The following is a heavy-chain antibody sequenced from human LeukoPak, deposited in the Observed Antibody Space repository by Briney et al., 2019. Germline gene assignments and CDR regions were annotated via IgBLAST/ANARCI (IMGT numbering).Heavy chain of an antibody. CDR3: ARELYDILTGYYGYNY. Sequence: ASVKVSCKASGGTFSSYAISWVRQAPGQGLEWMGWISAYNGNTNCAQKLQGRVTMTTDTSTSTAYMELRSLRSDDTAVYYCARELYDILTGYYGYNYWGQGTLVTVSS. V-gene: IGHV1-18*01. CDR2: ISAYNGNT. CDR1: GGTFSSYA. D-gene: IGHD3-9*01. J-gene: IGHJ4*02.